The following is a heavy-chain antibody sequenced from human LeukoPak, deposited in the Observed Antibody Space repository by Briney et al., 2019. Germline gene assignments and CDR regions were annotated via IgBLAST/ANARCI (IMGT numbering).Heavy chain of an antibody. CDR2: IWYDESKK. V-gene: IGHV3-30*02. Sequence: GGSLRLSCAAFGFTFNSYGMHWVRQAPGKGLEWVAFIWYDESKKYYADSVKGRFTISRDNSNNTLHLQMNSLRAEDTAVYYCAKDDSSGYYGNWFDPWGQGTLVTVSS. J-gene: IGHJ5*02. CDR3: AKDDSSGYYGNWFDP. CDR1: GFTFNSYG. D-gene: IGHD3-22*01.